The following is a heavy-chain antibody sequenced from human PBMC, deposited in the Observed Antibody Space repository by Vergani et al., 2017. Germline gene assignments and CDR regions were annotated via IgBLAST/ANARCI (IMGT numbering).Heavy chain of an antibody. D-gene: IGHD3-10*01. J-gene: IGHJ3*02. CDR2: IFYSGST. CDR1: GGSFSSDGYY. Sequence: QVHLQESGPGLVKPSQTLSLTCTVSGGSFSSDGYYWSWIRQHPGKGLEWIGYIFYSGSTYYNPALQSRVTISIDMFKNQFSLKLSSVTAADTAVYYCARHLDYYGSGKDAFDIWGQGTMVTVSS. V-gene: IGHV4-31*03. CDR3: ARHLDYYGSGKDAFDI.